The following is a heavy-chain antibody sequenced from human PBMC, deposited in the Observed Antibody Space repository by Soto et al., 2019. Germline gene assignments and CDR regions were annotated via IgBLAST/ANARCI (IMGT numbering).Heavy chain of an antibody. D-gene: IGHD2-15*01. CDR1: GYTFTSYG. Sequence: ASMKVSCKASGYTFTSYGISWVRQAPGQGLEWMGWISAYNGNTNYAQKLQGRVTMTTDTSTSTAYMELRSLRSDDTAVYYCASPRDDVAGFDYPGQIPLVTFSP. CDR2: ISAYNGNT. V-gene: IGHV1-18*04. CDR3: ASPRDDVAGFDY. J-gene: IGHJ4*02.